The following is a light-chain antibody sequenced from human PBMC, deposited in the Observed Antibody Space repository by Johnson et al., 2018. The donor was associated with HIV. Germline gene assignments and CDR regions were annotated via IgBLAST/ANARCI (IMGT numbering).Light chain of an antibody. Sequence: QSVLTQPPSVSAAPGQKVTISCSGSSSNIGNNYVSWYQQLPGTAPKLLIYDNNKRPSGIPDRFSGSKSGTSATLAITGLQTGDEADYYCGTWDSCLSAGFYVFGTGTKVTVL. J-gene: IGLJ1*01. CDR3: GTWDSCLSAGFYV. CDR1: SSNIGNNY. CDR2: DNN. V-gene: IGLV1-51*01.